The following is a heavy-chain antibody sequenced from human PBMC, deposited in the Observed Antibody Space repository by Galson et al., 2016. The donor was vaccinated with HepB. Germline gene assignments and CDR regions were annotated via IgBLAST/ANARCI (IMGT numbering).Heavy chain of an antibody. Sequence: SLRLSCAASGFSFTEYGMHWVRQAPSKGWEWLAVIYFNGRDIYYADSVKGRFTISRDTSKNKLYLQMNSLRAEDTAVYYCVRDRATYDSSGYWFDPWGQGILVTVSS. CDR2: IYFNGRDI. J-gene: IGHJ5*02. D-gene: IGHD3-22*01. V-gene: IGHV3-33*01. CDR1: GFSFTEYG. CDR3: VRDRATYDSSGYWFDP.